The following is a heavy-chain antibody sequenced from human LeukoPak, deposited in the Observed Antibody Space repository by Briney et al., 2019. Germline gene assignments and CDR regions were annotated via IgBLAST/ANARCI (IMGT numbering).Heavy chain of an antibody. CDR2: IIPIFGTA. D-gene: IGHD2-21*02. V-gene: IGHV1-69*13. CDR1: GGTFSSYA. Sequence: ASVTVSCKASGGTFSSYAISWVRQAPGQGLEWMGGIIPIFGTANYAQKFQGRVTITADESTSTAYMELSSLRSEDTAVYYCARFSLTAIPKRTNYYYYGMDVWGQGTTVTVSS. J-gene: IGHJ6*02. CDR3: ARFSLTAIPKRTNYYYYGMDV.